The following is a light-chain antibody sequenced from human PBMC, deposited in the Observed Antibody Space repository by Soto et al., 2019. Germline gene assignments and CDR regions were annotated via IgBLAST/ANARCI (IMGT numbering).Light chain of an antibody. CDR3: QQYGTSPRT. CDR1: QSVSSSH. CDR2: VAS. Sequence: EIVLTQSPGTLSLSPGGRATLSCRASQSVSSSHLAWYQQKPGQAPRLLIYVASSRATGIPDRFSGSGSGTDFTLTISRLEPEDFELYYCQQYGTSPRTFGQGTKLEIK. V-gene: IGKV3-20*01. J-gene: IGKJ2*01.